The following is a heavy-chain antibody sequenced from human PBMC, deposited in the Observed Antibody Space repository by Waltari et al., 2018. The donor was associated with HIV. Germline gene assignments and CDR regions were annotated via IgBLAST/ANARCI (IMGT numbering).Heavy chain of an antibody. Sequence: QLIQSTSALKRPGASVTISCQISGYTLRYLSMQWVRQGRGQRLEWMGGFDPKNGKPVYSQRFWGRVSLAEDTSEDTAFLELNRLTSDDTAVYYCVTLYNESPLYSNFWGQGTLVTV. CDR2: FDPKNGKP. CDR3: VTLYNESPLYSNF. J-gene: IGHJ1*01. D-gene: IGHD2-15*01. V-gene: IGHV1-24*01. CDR1: GYTLRYLS.